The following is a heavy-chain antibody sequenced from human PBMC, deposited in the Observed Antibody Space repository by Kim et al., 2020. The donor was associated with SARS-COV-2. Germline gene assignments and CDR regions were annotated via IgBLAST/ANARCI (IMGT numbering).Heavy chain of an antibody. CDR3: ARDKIAAADLNWFDP. CDR2: IKQDGSEK. V-gene: IGHV3-7*01. CDR1: GFTFSSYW. J-gene: IGHJ5*02. Sequence: GGSLRLSCAASGFTFSSYWMSWVRQAPGKGLEWVANIKQDGSEKYYVDSVKGRFTISRDNAKNSLYLQMNSLRAEDTAVYYCARDKIAAADLNWFDPWGQGTLVTVSS. D-gene: IGHD6-13*01.